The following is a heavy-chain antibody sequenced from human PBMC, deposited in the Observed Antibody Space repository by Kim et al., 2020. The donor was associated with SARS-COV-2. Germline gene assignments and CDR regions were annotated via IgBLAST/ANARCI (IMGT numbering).Heavy chain of an antibody. CDR3: AKGTAAAAPTYFQH. Sequence: GGSLRLSCAASGFTFSSYGMHWVRQAPGKGLEWVAVISYDGSNKYYADSVKGRFTISRDNSKNTLYLQMNSLRAEDTAVYYCAKGTAAAAPTYFQHWGQGTLVTVSS. CDR2: ISYDGSNK. J-gene: IGHJ1*01. D-gene: IGHD6-13*01. V-gene: IGHV3-30*18. CDR1: GFTFSSYG.